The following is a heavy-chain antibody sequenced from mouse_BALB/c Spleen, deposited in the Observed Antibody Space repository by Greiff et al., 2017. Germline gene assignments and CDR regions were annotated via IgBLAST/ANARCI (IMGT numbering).Heavy chain of an antibody. J-gene: IGHJ4*01. V-gene: IGHV1-18*01. CDR3: ARSHYGGPMDY. CDR1: GYTFTDYN. Sequence: VQLKQSGPELVKPGDSVKIPCKASGYTFTDYNMDWVKQSHGKSLEWIGDINPNNGGTIYNQKFKGKATLTVDKSSSTAYMELRSLTSEDTAVYYCARSHYGGPMDYWGQGTSVTVSS. D-gene: IGHD1-1*02. CDR2: INPNNGGT.